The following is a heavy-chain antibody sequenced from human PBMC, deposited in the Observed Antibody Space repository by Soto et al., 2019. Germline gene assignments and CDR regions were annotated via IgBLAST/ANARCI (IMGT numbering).Heavy chain of an antibody. Sequence: QVQLVESGGGVVQPGRSLRLSCVASGFTFSSYGMHWVRQAPGKGLEWVAGIWYDGSNKYYVDSVRGRFTISRDNSKNTMYLQMNSVRAEDTAVYYCAREVVVVVAATGGFDYWGQGTLGTVSS. CDR1: GFTFSSYG. J-gene: IGHJ4*02. CDR2: IWYDGSNK. D-gene: IGHD2-15*01. V-gene: IGHV3-33*01. CDR3: AREVVVVVAATGGFDY.